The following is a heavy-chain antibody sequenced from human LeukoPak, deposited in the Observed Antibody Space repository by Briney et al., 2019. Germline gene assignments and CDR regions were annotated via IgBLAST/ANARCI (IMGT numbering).Heavy chain of an antibody. CDR2: IYTSGST. CDR1: GGSISSGSYY. D-gene: IGHD2-21*02. Sequence: SETLSLTCTVPGGSISSGSYYWSWIRQPAGKGLEWIGRIYTSGSTNYNPSLKSRVTISVDTSKNQFSLKLSSVTAADTAVYYCARVRAYCGGDCWGFDYWGQGTLVTVPS. CDR3: ARVRAYCGGDCWGFDY. J-gene: IGHJ4*02. V-gene: IGHV4-61*02.